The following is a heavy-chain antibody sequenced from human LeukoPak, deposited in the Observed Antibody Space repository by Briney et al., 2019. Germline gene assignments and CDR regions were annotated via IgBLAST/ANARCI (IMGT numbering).Heavy chain of an antibody. CDR3: ARGWGYFDY. Sequence: PSETLSLTCTVSGGSISSYYWSWIRQPPGKGLEWIGNIYNGGSTNYNPSLESRVTISVDTSKNLFSLKLTSVTAADTAMYYCARGWGYFDYWGQGTLVTVSS. CDR1: GGSISSYY. D-gene: IGHD3-16*01. J-gene: IGHJ4*02. CDR2: IYNGGST. V-gene: IGHV4-59*12.